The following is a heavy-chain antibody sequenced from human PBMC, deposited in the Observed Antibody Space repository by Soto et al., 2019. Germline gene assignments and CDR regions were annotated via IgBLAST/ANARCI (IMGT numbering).Heavy chain of an antibody. D-gene: IGHD3-3*01. CDR2: ISAYNGNT. Sequence: QVQLVQSGAEVKKPGASVKVSCKASGYTFTSYGISWVRQAPGQGLERMGWISAYNGNTNYAQKLQGRVTMTTDTSTSTAYMELRSLRSDDTAVYYCARESYDFWSGYQGDAFDIWGQGTMVTVSS. J-gene: IGHJ3*02. V-gene: IGHV1-18*01. CDR3: ARESYDFWSGYQGDAFDI. CDR1: GYTFTSYG.